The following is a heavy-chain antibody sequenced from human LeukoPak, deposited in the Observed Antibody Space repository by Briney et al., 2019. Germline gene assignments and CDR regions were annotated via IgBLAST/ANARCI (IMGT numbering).Heavy chain of an antibody. CDR1: GYTFTSYD. V-gene: IGHV1-8*01. CDR3: ARSGAGTGY. J-gene: IGHJ4*02. Sequence: ASVKVSCKASGYTFTSYDINWVRQAPGQGLEWMGWMNPNSGNTGYAQKFQGRVTMTTDTSTSTAYMELRSLRSDDTAVYYCARSGAGTGYWGQGTLVTVSS. CDR2: MNPNSGNT. D-gene: IGHD6-19*01.